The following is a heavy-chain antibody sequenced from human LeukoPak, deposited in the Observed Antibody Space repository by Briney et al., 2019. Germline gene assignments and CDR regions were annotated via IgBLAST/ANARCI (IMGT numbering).Heavy chain of an antibody. CDR2: IYSGGST. CDR1: GFTVSSNC. D-gene: IGHD3-22*01. J-gene: IGHJ6*02. V-gene: IGHV3-66*01. CDR3: ARDLSYYDSSGYYYYYYGMDV. Sequence: GGSLRLSCAASGFTVSSNCMSWVRQAPGKGLEWVSVIYSGGSTYYADSVKGRFTISRDNSKNTLYLQMNSLRAEDTAVYYCARDLSYYDSSGYYYYYYGMDVWGQGTTVTVSS.